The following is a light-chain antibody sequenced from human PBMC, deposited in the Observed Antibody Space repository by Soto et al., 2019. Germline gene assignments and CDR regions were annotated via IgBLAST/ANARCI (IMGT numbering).Light chain of an antibody. Sequence: QSALTQPPSASGSPGQSVTISCTGANSDVGSYNFVSWYQQHPGKAPKLLIYEVTKRPSGVPDRFSGSKSGNTASLTVSGLQAEDEAVYYCSSYAGRTTRYLFGGGTKLTVL. V-gene: IGLV2-8*01. CDR1: NSDVGSYNF. J-gene: IGLJ1*01. CDR3: SSYAGRTTRYL. CDR2: EVT.